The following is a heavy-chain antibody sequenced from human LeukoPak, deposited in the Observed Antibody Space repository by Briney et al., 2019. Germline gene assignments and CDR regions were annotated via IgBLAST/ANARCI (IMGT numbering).Heavy chain of an antibody. V-gene: IGHV4-59*01. Sequence: PSGTLSLTCTVSGGSFSSYYWSWIRQPPGKGLEWIGYIYYTGSTYYNPSLKSRVTISVDTSKNQFSLELSSLTAADTAVYYCASYGGTSRAFDYWGQGTLVTVSS. CDR1: GGSFSSYY. CDR3: ASYGGTSRAFDY. J-gene: IGHJ4*02. D-gene: IGHD1-26*01. CDR2: IYYTGST.